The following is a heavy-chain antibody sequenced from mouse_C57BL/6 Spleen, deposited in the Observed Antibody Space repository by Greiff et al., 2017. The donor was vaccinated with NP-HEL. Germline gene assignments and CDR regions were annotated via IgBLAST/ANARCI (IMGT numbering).Heavy chain of an antibody. V-gene: IGHV2-2*01. D-gene: IGHD1-1*01. CDR1: GFSLTSYG. CDR3: AGSYGPWFAY. J-gene: IGHJ3*01. CDR2: IWSGGST. Sequence: QVQLQQSGPGLVQPSPSLSITCTVSGFSLTSYGVHWVRQSPGKGLEWLGVIWSGGSTDYNAAFISRLSISKDNSKSQVFFKMNRLQADDTAIYYCAGSYGPWFAYWGQGTLVTVSA.